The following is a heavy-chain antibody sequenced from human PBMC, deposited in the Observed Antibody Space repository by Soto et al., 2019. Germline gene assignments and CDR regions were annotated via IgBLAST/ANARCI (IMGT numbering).Heavy chain of an antibody. CDR3: AGGYDSPYYGMDV. CDR2: INPSGGST. V-gene: IGHV1-46*01. J-gene: IGHJ6*02. D-gene: IGHD5-12*01. CDR1: GYTFTSYY. Sequence: GASVKVSCKASGYTFTSYYMHWVRQAPGQGLEWMGIINPSGGSTSYAQKFQGRVTMTRDTSTSTAYMELRSLRSDDTAVYYCAGGYDSPYYGMDVWGQGTTVTVSS.